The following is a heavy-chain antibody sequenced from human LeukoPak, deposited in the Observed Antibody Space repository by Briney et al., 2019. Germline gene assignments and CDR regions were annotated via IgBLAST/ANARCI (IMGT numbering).Heavy chain of an antibody. CDR2: IYYSGST. V-gene: IGHV4-59*08. Sequence: SETLSLTCTVSVGSISSYYWSLIRQPPGKGLEWIGYIYYSGSTNYNPSLKSRVTISVDTSKNQFSLKLSSVTAADTAVYYCARQGWYSGSYYDYWGQGTLVTVSS. CDR1: VGSISSYY. D-gene: IGHD1-26*01. J-gene: IGHJ4*02. CDR3: ARQGWYSGSYYDY.